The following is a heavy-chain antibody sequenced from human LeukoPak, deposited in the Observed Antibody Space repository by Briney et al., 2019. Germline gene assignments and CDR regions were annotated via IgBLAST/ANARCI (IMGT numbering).Heavy chain of an antibody. D-gene: IGHD5-18*01. J-gene: IGHJ6*03. Sequence: SGPTLVNPTQTLTLTCTFSGFSLSTSGMCVSWIRQPPGKALEWLARIDWDDDKYYSTSLKTRLTISKDASKNQVVPTMTNMDPVDTATYYCARIRAVGTAMDNYYYYYMDVWGKGTTVTVSS. CDR2: IDWDDDK. CDR1: GFSLSTSGMC. CDR3: ARIRAVGTAMDNYYYYYMDV. V-gene: IGHV2-70*11.